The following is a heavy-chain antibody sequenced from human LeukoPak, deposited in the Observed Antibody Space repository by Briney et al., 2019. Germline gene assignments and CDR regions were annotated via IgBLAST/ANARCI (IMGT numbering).Heavy chain of an antibody. CDR3: AREAVIVVVTAIPNYWFDP. J-gene: IGHJ5*02. V-gene: IGHV1-46*01. Sequence: ASVKVSCKASGYPFTSYYMHWVRQAPGQGLEWMGIINPSGGSTSYAQKFQGRVTMTRDTSTSTVYMELSSLRSEDTAVYYCAREAVIVVVTAIPNYWFDPWGQGTLVTVSS. D-gene: IGHD2-21*02. CDR1: GYPFTSYY. CDR2: INPSGGST.